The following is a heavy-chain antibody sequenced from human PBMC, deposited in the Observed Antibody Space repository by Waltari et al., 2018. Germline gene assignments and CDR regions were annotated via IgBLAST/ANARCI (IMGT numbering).Heavy chain of an antibody. D-gene: IGHD3-3*01. V-gene: IGHV4-59*01. CDR3: GRSYDFWSGYPLDY. CDR1: GDSINNYC. CDR2: IAYNGRT. J-gene: IGHJ4*02. Sequence: QVQLQESGPGLVKPSETLSLTCAVSGDSINNYCWNWIRQPPGKELEWIGYIAYNGRTNYNPSLKSRVTISVDTSKTQFSLKLTSVTAADTAVYYCGRSYDFWSGYPLDYWGPGSLVTVSS.